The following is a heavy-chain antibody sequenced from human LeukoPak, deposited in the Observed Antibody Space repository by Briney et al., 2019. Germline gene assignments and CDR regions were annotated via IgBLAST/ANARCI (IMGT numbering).Heavy chain of an antibody. CDR3: AKASGYSSSWYYFDY. CDR1: GGSISSFH. CDR2: IYYSGST. Sequence: SETLSLTCTVSGGSISSFHWSWIRQPPGKGLEWIGYIYYSGSTNYNPSLKSRVTISVDTSKNQFSLKLSSVTAADTAVYYCAKASGYSSSWYYFDYWGQGTLVTVSS. J-gene: IGHJ4*02. V-gene: IGHV4-59*01. D-gene: IGHD6-13*01.